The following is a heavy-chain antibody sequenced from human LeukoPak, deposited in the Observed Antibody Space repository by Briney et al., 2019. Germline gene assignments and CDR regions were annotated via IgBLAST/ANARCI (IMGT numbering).Heavy chain of an antibody. J-gene: IGHJ6*02. CDR3: ARESIVSPGDRNYYYGMDV. D-gene: IGHD5/OR15-5a*01. V-gene: IGHV1-46*01. Sequence: ASVKVSCKASGYTFINYYMHWVRQAPGQGLEWMGIINPSGGSTSYAQKFQGRVTMTRDTSTSTVYMELSSLRSEDTAVYYCARESIVSPGDRNYYYGMDVWGQGTTVTVSS. CDR1: GYTFINYY. CDR2: INPSGGST.